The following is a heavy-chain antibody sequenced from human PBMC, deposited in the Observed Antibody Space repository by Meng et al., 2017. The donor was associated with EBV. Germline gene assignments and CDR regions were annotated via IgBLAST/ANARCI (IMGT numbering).Heavy chain of an antibody. V-gene: IGHV4-34*01. J-gene: IGHJ4*02. CDR1: GGSFSGYY. CDR2: INHSGST. CDR3: ARGRWLQPGSYFDY. D-gene: IGHD5-24*01. Sequence: HVQVHRGGAGLFKPSGLLSLTLSVYGGSFSGYYWSWIRQPPGKGLEWIGEINHSGSTNYNPSLKSRVTISVDTSKNQFSLKLSSVTAADTAVYYCARGRWLQPGSYFDYWGQGTLVTVSS.